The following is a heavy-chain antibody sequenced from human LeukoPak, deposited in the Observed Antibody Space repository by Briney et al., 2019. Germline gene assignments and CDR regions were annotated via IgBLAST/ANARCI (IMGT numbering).Heavy chain of an antibody. CDR3: ARVQDYSSSWATYYYYMDV. D-gene: IGHD6-13*01. CDR1: GGSISNYY. V-gene: IGHV4-59*01. CDR2: IYYSGST. J-gene: IGHJ6*03. Sequence: SETLSLTCAVSGGSISNYYWSWIRQPPGKGLEWIGYIYYSGSTNYNPSLKSRVTISVDTSKNQFSLKLSSVTAADTAVYYCARVQDYSSSWATYYYYMDVWGKGTTVTVSS.